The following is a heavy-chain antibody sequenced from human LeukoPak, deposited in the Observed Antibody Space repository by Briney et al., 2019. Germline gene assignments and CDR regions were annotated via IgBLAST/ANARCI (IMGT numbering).Heavy chain of an antibody. CDR3: ARGGRPLSIAAAGTWFDP. Sequence: SVKVSCKASGYTFTGYYMQWVGQAPGQGLEWMGRINPNSGGTNHAQERQGRVTLTRDTSIRTAYKELSRLRSDDTAVYYCARGGRPLSIAAAGTWFDPWGQGTLVTVSS. CDR1: GYTFTGYY. J-gene: IGHJ5*02. D-gene: IGHD6-13*01. V-gene: IGHV1-2*06. CDR2: INPNSGGT.